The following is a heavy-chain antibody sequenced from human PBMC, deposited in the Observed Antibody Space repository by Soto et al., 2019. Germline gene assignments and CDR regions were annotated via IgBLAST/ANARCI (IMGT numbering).Heavy chain of an antibody. CDR2: ISSSSSYI. J-gene: IGHJ4*02. V-gene: IGHV3-21*01. CDR1: GFTFSSYS. D-gene: IGHD5-18*01. CDR3: ARVLGYSYGPFDY. Sequence: PGGSLRLSCAASGFTFSSYSMNWVRQAPGKGLEWVSSISSSSSYIYYADSVKGRFTISRDNAKNSLYLQMNSLRAEDTAVYYCARVLGYSYGPFDYWGQGTLVTVSS.